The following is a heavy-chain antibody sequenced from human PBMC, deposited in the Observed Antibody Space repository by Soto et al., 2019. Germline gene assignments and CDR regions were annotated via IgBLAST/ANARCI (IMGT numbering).Heavy chain of an antibody. CDR1: GYSLTELS. CDR3: ATSDHSSSWYPNPFDY. D-gene: IGHD6-13*01. J-gene: IGHJ4*02. V-gene: IGHV1-24*01. CDR2: FGPEDGET. Sequence: ASVKVSCKVSGYSLTELSMHWVRQAPGKGLEWMGGFGPEDGETIYAQKFQGRVTMTEDTSTDTAYMELSSLRSEDTAVYYCATSDHSSSWYPNPFDYWGQGTLVTVSS.